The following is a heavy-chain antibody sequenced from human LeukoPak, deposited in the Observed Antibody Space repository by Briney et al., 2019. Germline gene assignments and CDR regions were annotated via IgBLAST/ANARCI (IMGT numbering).Heavy chain of an antibody. D-gene: IGHD4-17*01. CDR1: GFTFSSYS. J-gene: IGHJ4*02. Sequence: AGGSLRLSCAASGFTFSSYSMNWVRQAPGKGLEWVSYITFSSSIIYYADSVKGRFTISRDNAKKSLYLQMNSLRAEDTAVYYCARDRLHYGEYEKTFDYWGQGTRVTVAS. CDR2: ITFSSSII. V-gene: IGHV3-48*01. CDR3: ARDRLHYGEYEKTFDY.